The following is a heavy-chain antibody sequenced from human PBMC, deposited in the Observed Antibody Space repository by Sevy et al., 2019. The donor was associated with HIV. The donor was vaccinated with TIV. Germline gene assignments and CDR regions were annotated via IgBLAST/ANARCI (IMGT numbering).Heavy chain of an antibody. D-gene: IGHD3-9*01. Sequence: GGYLRLSCEASGFPFSSYAMTWVRLPPGGGLEWVSSISASGANTHDADSVQGRFSISRDNSKNSLYLQMNSLRADDTAVYYCAKSGSRGKYVDLFLPLDFWGHGTLVTVSS. J-gene: IGHJ4*01. CDR2: ISASGANT. CDR1: GFPFSSYA. CDR3: AKSGSRGKYVDLFLPLDF. V-gene: IGHV3-23*01.